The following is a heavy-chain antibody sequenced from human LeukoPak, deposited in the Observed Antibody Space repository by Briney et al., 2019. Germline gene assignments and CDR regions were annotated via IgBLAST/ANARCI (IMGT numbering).Heavy chain of an antibody. V-gene: IGHV3-23*01. CDR2: ISDSGVNT. D-gene: IGHD1-26*01. CDR3: AAKRSGSYPFDY. CDR1: GFTFSSYS. Sequence: GGSLRLSCAASGFTFSSYSMNWVRQAPEEGLKYVSGISDSGVNTVYADSVKGRFTISRDNSKNTLYLQMNSLRVEDTAVYYCAAKRSGSYPFDYWGQGTLVTVSS. J-gene: IGHJ4*02.